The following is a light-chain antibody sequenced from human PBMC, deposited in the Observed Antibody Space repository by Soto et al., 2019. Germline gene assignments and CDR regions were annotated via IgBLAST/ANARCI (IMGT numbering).Light chain of an antibody. CDR3: QSYDSSLRGSV. J-gene: IGLJ2*01. Sequence: QAVVTQPPSVSGAPGQRVTISCTGSSSNIGANYDVHWYQQLPGTAPKLLIYDNTYRPSGVPDRFSGSKSGTSASLAITGLQAEDEADYYCQSYDSSLRGSVFGGGTKVTVL. CDR2: DNT. CDR1: SSNIGANYD. V-gene: IGLV1-40*01.